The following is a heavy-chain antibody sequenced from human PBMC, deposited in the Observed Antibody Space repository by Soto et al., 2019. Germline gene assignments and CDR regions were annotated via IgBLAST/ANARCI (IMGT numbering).Heavy chain of an antibody. D-gene: IGHD7-27*01. CDR1: GDSISSGGYH. Sequence: QVQLQESGPGLVEPSQTLSLTCNVSGDSISSGGYHWSWIRQHPGKGLEWMGYIYRGSPNYNPSLESRATISVDTSRTQFSLMLSSVTAADTAVYYCSRDQGLGAGYFALWGRGTLVTVSS. V-gene: IGHV4-61*08. J-gene: IGHJ2*01. CDR3: SRDQGLGAGYFAL. CDR2: IYRGSP.